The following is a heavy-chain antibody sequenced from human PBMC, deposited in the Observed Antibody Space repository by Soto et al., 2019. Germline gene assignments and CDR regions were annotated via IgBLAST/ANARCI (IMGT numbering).Heavy chain of an antibody. CDR2: IYYSGTT. D-gene: IGHD3-22*01. J-gene: IGHJ4*02. Sequence: LSLTCTVSGGSISSGNYYWSWIRQPPGKGLEWIGYIYYSGTTYSNPSLNGRVTISVDTSKNQFSLKLSSVTAADTALYYCARHYYDSSAYHFVGLDFWGQGTLVTVSS. CDR3: ARHYYDSSAYHFVGLDF. CDR1: GGSISSGNYY. V-gene: IGHV4-30-4*01.